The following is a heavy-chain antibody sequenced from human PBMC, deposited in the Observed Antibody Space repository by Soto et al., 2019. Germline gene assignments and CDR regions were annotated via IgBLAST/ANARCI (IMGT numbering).Heavy chain of an antibody. D-gene: IGHD3-3*01. CDR2: ISAYNGNT. CDR3: ARESDRLYYDFWSGYYRDYYYGMDV. Sequence: ASVKVSCKASGYTFTSYGISWVRQAPGQGLEWMGWISAYNGNTNYAQKLQGRVTMTTDTSTSTAYMELRSLRSDDTAVYYCARESDRLYYDFWSGYYRDYYYGMDVWGQGTTVTVYS. V-gene: IGHV1-18*04. CDR1: GYTFTSYG. J-gene: IGHJ6*02.